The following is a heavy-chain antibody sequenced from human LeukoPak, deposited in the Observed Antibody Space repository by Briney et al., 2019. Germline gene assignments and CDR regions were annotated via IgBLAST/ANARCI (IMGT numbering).Heavy chain of an antibody. CDR2: IKSKADGETI. Sequence: GGSLRLSCAASGFTFTNAWMNWVRQAPGKGLEWVGRIKSKADGETIDYAAPVKGRFTFSRDDSKDMLYLQMNSLKSEDTAVYYCSTLTSRGLSDSWGQGTLVTVSS. D-gene: IGHD1-20*01. J-gene: IGHJ4*02. CDR1: GFTFTNAW. CDR3: STLTSRGLSDS. V-gene: IGHV3-15*07.